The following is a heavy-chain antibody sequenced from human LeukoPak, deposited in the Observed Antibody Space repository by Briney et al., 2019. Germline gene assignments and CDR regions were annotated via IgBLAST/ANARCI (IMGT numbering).Heavy chain of an antibody. CDR3: VVVVVPAAFWQFDF. CDR1: GFTFINHG. J-gene: IGHJ2*01. V-gene: IGHV3-33*03. CDR2: IGVDGSKK. D-gene: IGHD2-2*01. Sequence: GGSLRLSCAASGFTFINHGFHGVRQAPGKGLEWVALIGVDGSKKYYADSLKGRITVSRDNSGNTLDLQMSSLRVEDTAVYYCVVVVVPAAFWQFDFWGRGTLVTVSS.